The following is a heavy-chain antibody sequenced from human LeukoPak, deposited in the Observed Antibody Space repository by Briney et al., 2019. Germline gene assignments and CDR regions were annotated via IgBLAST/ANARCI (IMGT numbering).Heavy chain of an antibody. D-gene: IGHD3-16*01. Sequence: GGSLRLSCAASGFTFSSYGMHWVRQAPGKGLEWVAFIRDDGSDKYYADSVKGRFTISRDNSKNTLYLQMNSLRVEDTAVYYCARDREYTDYLHNWFDPWGQGTLVTVSS. CDR2: IRDDGSDK. V-gene: IGHV3-30*02. J-gene: IGHJ5*02. CDR3: ARDREYTDYLHNWFDP. CDR1: GFTFSSYG.